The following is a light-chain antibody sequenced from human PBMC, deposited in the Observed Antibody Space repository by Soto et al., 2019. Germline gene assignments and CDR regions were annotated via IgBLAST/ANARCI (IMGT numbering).Light chain of an antibody. CDR2: AAS. CDR3: QQSYSTARNT. CDR1: QSISSY. V-gene: IGKV1-39*01. Sequence: DIQMTQSPSSLSASVGDRVTITCRASQSISSYLNWYQQKPGKAPKLLIYAASSLQSGVPSRFSGSGSGTDFTLTISSLQPEDVATYYCQQSYSTARNTFGQGTKLEIK. J-gene: IGKJ2*01.